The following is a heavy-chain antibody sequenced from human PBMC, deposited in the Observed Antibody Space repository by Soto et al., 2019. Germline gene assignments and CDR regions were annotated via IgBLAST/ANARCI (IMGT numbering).Heavy chain of an antibody. V-gene: IGHV3-74*01. CDR1: GFTFRSYW. J-gene: IGHJ6*02. D-gene: IGHD6-19*01. CDR2: INSDGSST. Sequence: GGSLRLSCAASGFTFRSYWMHWVRQAPGKGLVWVSRINSDGSSTSYADSVKGRFTISRDNAKNTLYLQMNSLRAEDTAVYYCAREGSSSGWYDYYYYGMDVWGQGTTVTVSS. CDR3: AREGSSSGWYDYYYYGMDV.